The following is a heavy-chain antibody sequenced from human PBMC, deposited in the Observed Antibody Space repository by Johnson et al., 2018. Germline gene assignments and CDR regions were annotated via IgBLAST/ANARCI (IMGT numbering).Heavy chain of an antibody. Sequence: VQLQESGGGLVQPGGSLKLSCAASGFTFSSFAMYWVRQPPGRGLEYVSGISRNGITTDYANSVKGRVTISGDNSKDTIYLQMGSLRVEDMAVYYCAREGWDVWGEGTTGTVSS. V-gene: IGHV3-64*01. CDR3: AREGWDV. CDR1: GFTFSSFA. J-gene: IGHJ6*04. CDR2: ISRNGITT.